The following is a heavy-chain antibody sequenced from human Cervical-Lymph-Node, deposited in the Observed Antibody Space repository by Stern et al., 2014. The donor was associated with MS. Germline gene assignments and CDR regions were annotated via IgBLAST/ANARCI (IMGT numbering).Heavy chain of an antibody. CDR2: LSNDGNNK. Sequence: VQLVESGGGVVQPGRSLRLSCTASGFTFSSYGMHWVRPAPGKWLEWVAVLSNDGNNKYYADSVKGRFTISRDNSKNTLYLQMHSLRSEDTAVFYCAKDATMATPSGFFDYWGQGNMVTVSS. J-gene: IGHJ4*02. CDR1: GFTFSSYG. CDR3: AKDATMATPSGFFDY. V-gene: IGHV3-30*18. D-gene: IGHD5-24*01.